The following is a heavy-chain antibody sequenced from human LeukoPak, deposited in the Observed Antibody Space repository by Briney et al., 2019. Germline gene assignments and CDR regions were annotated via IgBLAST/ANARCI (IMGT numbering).Heavy chain of an antibody. V-gene: IGHV1-2*02. CDR2: INPNNGVT. CDR3: AREYYDIMTGHSKGMDV. Sequence: ASVKVSCKASGNTFIDSFIHWVRQAPGQGLEWMGWINPNNGVTNYAQKFQGRVTMTRDTSISTAYMELSRLRSDDTAVYYCAREYYDIMTGHSKGMDVWGQGTTVTVSS. CDR1: GNTFIDSF. D-gene: IGHD3-9*01. J-gene: IGHJ6*02.